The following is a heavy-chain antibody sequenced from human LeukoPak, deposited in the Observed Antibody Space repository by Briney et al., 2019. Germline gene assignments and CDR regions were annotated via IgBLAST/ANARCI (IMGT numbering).Heavy chain of an antibody. CDR1: GGSFSGYY. CDR3: ARGAHYYDSSGYPDY. V-gene: IGHV4-34*01. Sequence: SETLSLTCAVYGGSFSGYYWSWIRQPPGKGLEWIGEINHSGSTNYNPSLKSRVTISVDTSKNQFSLKLSSVTAADTAVYYCARGAHYYDSSGYPDYWGQGTLVTVSS. CDR2: INHSGST. D-gene: IGHD3-22*01. J-gene: IGHJ4*02.